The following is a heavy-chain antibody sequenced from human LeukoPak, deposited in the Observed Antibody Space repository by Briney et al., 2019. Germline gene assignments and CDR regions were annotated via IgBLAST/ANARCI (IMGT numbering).Heavy chain of an antibody. CDR3: ARVVAVTGTPVYYMDV. J-gene: IGHJ6*03. Sequence: ASVKVSCKASGYMFTGYYMHWVRQAPGQGLEWMGWINPNSGGTNYAQKFQGRVTMTRDTSISTAYMDLNRLRSDDTAVYYCARVVAVTGTPVYYMDVWGKGTRSPSP. V-gene: IGHV1-2*02. D-gene: IGHD6-19*01. CDR1: GYMFTGYY. CDR2: INPNSGGT.